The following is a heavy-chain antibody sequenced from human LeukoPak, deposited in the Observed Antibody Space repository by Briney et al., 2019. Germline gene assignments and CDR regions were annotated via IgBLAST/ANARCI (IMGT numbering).Heavy chain of an antibody. CDR2: IWYDGSNK. CDR1: GFTFSSYG. V-gene: IGHV3-33*01. J-gene: IGHJ4*02. CDR3: ARGKIVATIFDY. D-gene: IGHD5-12*01. Sequence: GGSLRLPCAASGFTFSSYGMHWVRQAPGKGLEWVAVIWYDGSNKYYADSVKGRFTISRDNSKNTLYLQMNSLRAEDTAVYYCARGKIVATIFDYWGQGTLVTVSS.